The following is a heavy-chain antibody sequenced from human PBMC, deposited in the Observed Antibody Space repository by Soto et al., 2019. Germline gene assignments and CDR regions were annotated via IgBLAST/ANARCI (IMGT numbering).Heavy chain of an antibody. CDR1: GFTLSSTSYN. Sequence: GGSLRLSCVASGFTLSSTSYNMNWVRQAPGKGLEWVSSISSSGSYIYYADSVKGRFTISRDNAKNSLYLQMNSLRAEDTAVYYCARTRDGYNRLFDYWGQGTLVTVSS. D-gene: IGHD5-12*01. J-gene: IGHJ4*02. CDR3: ARTRDGYNRLFDY. V-gene: IGHV3-21*01. CDR2: ISSSGSYI.